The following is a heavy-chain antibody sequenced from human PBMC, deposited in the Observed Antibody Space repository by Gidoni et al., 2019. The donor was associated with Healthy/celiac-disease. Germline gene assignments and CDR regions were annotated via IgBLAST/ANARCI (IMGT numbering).Heavy chain of an antibody. CDR3: ARDSLRYFDWLSLKGGMDA. CDR2: IWYDGSNK. Sequence: QVQLVESGGGLVQPGRSLRLSCAASGFTFSSHGVPWVRPAPGKGLEWVAVIWYDGSNKYYADSVKGRFTISRDNSKNTLYLQMNSLRAEDTAVYYCARDSLRYFDWLSLKGGMDAWGQGTTVTVSS. D-gene: IGHD3-9*01. V-gene: IGHV3-33*01. CDR1: GFTFSSHG. J-gene: IGHJ6*02.